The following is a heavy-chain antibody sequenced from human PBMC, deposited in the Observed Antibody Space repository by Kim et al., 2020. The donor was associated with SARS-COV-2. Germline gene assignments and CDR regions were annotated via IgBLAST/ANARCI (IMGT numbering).Heavy chain of an antibody. CDR3: ARALAPDYYGSGSYNTYYSYGMDV. V-gene: IGHV3-13*04. Sequence: GGSLRLSCAASGFTFSSYDMHWVRQATGKGLEWVSAIGTAGDTYYPGSVKGRFTISRENAKNSLYLQMNSLRAGDTAVYYCARALAPDYYGSGSYNTYYSYGMDVWGQGTMVTVSS. CDR1: GFTFSSYD. D-gene: IGHD3-10*01. J-gene: IGHJ6*02. CDR2: IGTAGDT.